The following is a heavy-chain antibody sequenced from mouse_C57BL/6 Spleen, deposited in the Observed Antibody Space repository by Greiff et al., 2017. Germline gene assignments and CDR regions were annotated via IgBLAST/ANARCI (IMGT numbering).Heavy chain of an antibody. J-gene: IGHJ2*01. CDR2: IYPGDGDT. D-gene: IGHD1-1*01. V-gene: IGHV1-80*01. CDR3: ARLLRGDIYYFDY. Sequence: VMLVESGAELVKPGASVKISCKASGYAFSSYWMNWVKQRPGKGLEWIGQIYPGDGDTNYNGKFKGKATLTADKSSSTAYMQLSSLTSEDSAVYFCARLLRGDIYYFDYWGQGTTLTVSS. CDR1: GYAFSSYW.